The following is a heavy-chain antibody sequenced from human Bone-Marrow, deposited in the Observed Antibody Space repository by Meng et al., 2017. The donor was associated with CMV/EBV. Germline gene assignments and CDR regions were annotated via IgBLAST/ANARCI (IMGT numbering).Heavy chain of an antibody. D-gene: IGHD6-19*01. J-gene: IGHJ6*02. V-gene: IGHV3-9*01. CDR3: TKDKSLAVAGSGAGGMDV. Sequence: GGSLRLSCAASGFTFSSYAMSWVRQAPGKGLEWVSGISWNSGSIAYAGSVKGRFTISRDNARNSLYLQMNSLRVEDTALYYCTKDKSLAVAGSGAGGMDVWGQGTTVTVSS. CDR1: GFTFSSYA. CDR2: ISWNSGSI.